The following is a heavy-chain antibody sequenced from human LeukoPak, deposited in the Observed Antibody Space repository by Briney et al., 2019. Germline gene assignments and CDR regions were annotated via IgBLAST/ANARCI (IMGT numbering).Heavy chain of an antibody. CDR3: TRVYSSDWSGSYFDY. D-gene: IGHD6-13*01. V-gene: IGHV3-72*01. CDR1: GFTFSSYS. J-gene: IGHJ4*02. CDR2: SRNKANSYTT. Sequence: PGGSLRLSCAASGFTFSSYSMNWVRQAPGKGLEWVGRSRNKANSYTTQYAASVKGRFTISRDDSKSSLYLQMNSLKTEDTSVYYCTRVYSSDWSGSYFDYWGQGTPVTVSS.